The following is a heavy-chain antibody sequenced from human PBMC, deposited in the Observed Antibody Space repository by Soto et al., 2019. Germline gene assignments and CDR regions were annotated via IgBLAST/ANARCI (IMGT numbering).Heavy chain of an antibody. CDR1: GFTFSSYW. CDR3: ARVNAPNPYYDFWSGYYADY. CDR2: INSDGSST. Sequence: GGSLRLSCAASGFTFSSYWMHWVRQAPGKGLVWVSRINSDGSSTSYADSVKGRFTISRDNAKNTLYLQMNSLRAEDTAVYYCARVNAPNPYYDFWSGYYADYWGQGTLVTVSS. J-gene: IGHJ4*02. V-gene: IGHV3-74*01. D-gene: IGHD3-3*01.